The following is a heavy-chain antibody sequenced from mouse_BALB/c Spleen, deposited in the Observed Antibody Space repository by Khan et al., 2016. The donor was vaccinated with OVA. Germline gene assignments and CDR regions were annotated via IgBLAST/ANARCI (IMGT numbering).Heavy chain of an antibody. CDR3: ARSTYRDAFAY. V-gene: IGHV3-8*02. CDR1: GDSITSGY. Sequence: EVQLQESGPSLVKPSQTLSLTCSVTGDSITSGYWSWIRKFPGNKLEYIGYMFYSGNTYYNPSLKSRISLTRHTSKTPYSLQLNSVTTEDTATYYCARSTYRDAFAYWGQGTLVTVSA. J-gene: IGHJ3*01. D-gene: IGHD2-14*01. CDR2: MFYSGNT.